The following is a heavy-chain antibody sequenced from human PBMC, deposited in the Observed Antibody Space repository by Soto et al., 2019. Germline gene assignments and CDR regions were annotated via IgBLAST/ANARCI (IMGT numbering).Heavy chain of an antibody. CDR1: GGSISSGGYY. CDR3: ASSSPLGGNDAFDI. V-gene: IGHV4-31*03. CDR2: IYYSGST. D-gene: IGHD2-15*01. Sequence: PSETLSLTCTVSGGSISSGGYYWIWIRQHPGKGLEWIGYIYYSGSTYYNPSLKSRVTISVDTSKNQFSLKLSSVTAADTAVYYCASSSPLGGNDAFDIWGQGTMVTVSS. J-gene: IGHJ3*02.